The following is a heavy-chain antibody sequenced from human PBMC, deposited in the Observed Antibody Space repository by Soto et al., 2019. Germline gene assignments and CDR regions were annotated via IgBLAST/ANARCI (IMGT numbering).Heavy chain of an antibody. J-gene: IGHJ3*02. Sequence: SETLSLTCTVSGGSISSSSYYWGWIRQPPGKGLEWIGSIYYSGSTYYNPSLKSRVTISVDTSKNQFSLKLSSVTAADTAVYYCARPRRINYYDSSGPHAFDIWGQGTMVT. D-gene: IGHD3-22*01. V-gene: IGHV4-39*01. CDR2: IYYSGST. CDR3: ARPRRINYYDSSGPHAFDI. CDR1: GGSISSSSYY.